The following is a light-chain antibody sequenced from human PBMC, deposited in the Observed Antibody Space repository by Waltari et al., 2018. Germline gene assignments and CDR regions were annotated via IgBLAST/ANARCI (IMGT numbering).Light chain of an antibody. CDR3: AAWDSRLNGVV. V-gene: IGLV1-44*01. CDR2: IDN. Sequence: QSVLTQPPSASGTPGQRVSISCSGSASNIGSDSVNWYPQLPGAAPTLLIYIDNRRPAGVPDRFSGAKSGTSASLAISGLQSEDEADYYCAAWDSRLNGVVFGGGTRLTVL. J-gene: IGLJ2*01. CDR1: ASNIGSDS.